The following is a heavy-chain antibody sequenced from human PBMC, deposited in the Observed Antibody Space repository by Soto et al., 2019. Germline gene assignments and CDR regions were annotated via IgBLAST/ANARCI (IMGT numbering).Heavy chain of an antibody. J-gene: IGHJ4*02. V-gene: IGHV3-30*03. CDR1: GFPFTSYG. CDR2: ISYDGSDK. Sequence: QVQLVESGGSVVQPGRSLRLSCAASGFPFTSYGMHWVREGPDKGLEWVAIISYDGSDKYYADSVKGRFTISRDNSKNTLYLLMNSLRPEDTALYYCVGGQYYFDYRGQGTLVIVSS. D-gene: IGHD3-10*01. CDR3: VGGQYYFDY.